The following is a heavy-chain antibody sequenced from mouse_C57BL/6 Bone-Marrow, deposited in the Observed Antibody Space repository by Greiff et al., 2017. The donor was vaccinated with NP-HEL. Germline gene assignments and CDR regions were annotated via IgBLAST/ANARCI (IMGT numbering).Heavy chain of an antibody. CDR2: ISYDGSN. V-gene: IGHV3-6*01. CDR1: GYSITSGYY. Sequence: EVQLQQSGPGLVKPSQSLSLTCSVTGYSITSGYYWNWIRQFPGNKLEWMGYISYDGSNNYNPSLKNRISITRDTSKNQFFLKLNSVTTEDAATYYCARGGYYYGRFYAMDYWGQGTSVTVSS. D-gene: IGHD1-1*01. CDR3: ARGGYYYGRFYAMDY. J-gene: IGHJ4*01.